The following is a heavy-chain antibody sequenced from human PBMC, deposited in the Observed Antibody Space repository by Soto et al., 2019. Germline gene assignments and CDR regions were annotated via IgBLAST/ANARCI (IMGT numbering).Heavy chain of an antibody. J-gene: IGHJ4*02. CDR2: ISGSGSTI. Sequence: GGSLRLSCAASGFTFSSYAVSWVRQAPGKGPEWSSSISGSGSTIYYADSVKGRFTISRDNSKNTLYLQMSSLRAEDTAVYYCAKVFYYYDSSGYYYFDYWGQGTLVTVSS. V-gene: IGHV3-23*01. CDR1: GFTFSSYA. D-gene: IGHD3-22*01. CDR3: AKVFYYYDSSGYYYFDY.